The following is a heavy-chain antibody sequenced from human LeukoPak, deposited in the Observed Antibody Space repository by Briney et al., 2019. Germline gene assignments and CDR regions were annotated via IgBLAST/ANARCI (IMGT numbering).Heavy chain of an antibody. D-gene: IGHD2-8*01. CDR3: ARTKSSWFDP. J-gene: IGHJ5*02. Sequence: SETLSLTCTVSGGSISSYYWSWIRQPPGKGLEWIGYIYYSGSTNYNPSLKSRVTISVDTSKNQFSLKLSSVTAADTAVHYCARTKSSWFDPWGQGTLVTVSS. V-gene: IGHV4-59*01. CDR1: GGSISSYY. CDR2: IYYSGST.